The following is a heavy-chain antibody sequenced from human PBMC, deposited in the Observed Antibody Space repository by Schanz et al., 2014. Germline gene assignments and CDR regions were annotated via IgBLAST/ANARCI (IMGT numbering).Heavy chain of an antibody. Sequence: QVQLVQSGAEVRKPGSSVRVSCKASGGSLKDLTISWVRQAPGQGLEWMGRIRPLVAEGHYAEKFKGRVTITADKSADTSYMELRSLRSEDTAVYYCAREMVRAGYYIYYWGQGTLVTVSS. D-gene: IGHD3-9*01. CDR3: AREMVRAGYYIYY. J-gene: IGHJ4*02. CDR1: GGSLKDLT. CDR2: IRPLVAEG. V-gene: IGHV1-69*04.